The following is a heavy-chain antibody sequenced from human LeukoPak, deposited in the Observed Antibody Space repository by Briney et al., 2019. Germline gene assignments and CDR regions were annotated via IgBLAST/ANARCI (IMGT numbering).Heavy chain of an antibody. J-gene: IGHJ4*02. CDR3: ARADYSGVDY. CDR2: INHSGST. D-gene: IGHD2-15*01. CDR1: GGSFSGYY. V-gene: IGHV4-34*01. Sequence: SETLSLTCAVYGGSFSGYYWSWIRQPPGKGLEWIGEINHSGSTNYNPSLKSRVTISVDTSKNQFSLKLSSVTAADTAVYYCARADYSGVDYWGQGTLVTVSS.